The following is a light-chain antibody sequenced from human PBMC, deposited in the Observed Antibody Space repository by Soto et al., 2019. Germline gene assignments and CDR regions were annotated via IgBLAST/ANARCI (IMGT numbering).Light chain of an antibody. J-gene: IGKJ4*01. V-gene: IGKV3-20*01. CDR2: GGA. CDR3: QQFIPLT. CDR1: QSLNARY. Sequence: IVLSQSPGTLSLSPGERATLSCRASQSLNARYLAWYQVKPGQAPRLRVSGGATRATGIPARFSCGGSGTDFTITISRVEPEVFACYHCQQFIPLTFGGGTKVDIK.